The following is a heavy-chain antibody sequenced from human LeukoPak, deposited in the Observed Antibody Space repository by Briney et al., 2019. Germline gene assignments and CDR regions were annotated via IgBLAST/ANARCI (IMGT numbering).Heavy chain of an antibody. CDR1: GFTFNTYA. Sequence: GRSLRLSCAASGFTFNTYAMHWVRQAPDKGLEWVAIIWFDGTNKFYADSVKGRFTISRDNSKNTLYLQMSSLRAEDTAVYYCASAPYYAFDIWGQGTMVTVSS. V-gene: IGHV3-33*01. CDR3: ASAPYYAFDI. D-gene: IGHD3-10*01. J-gene: IGHJ3*02. CDR2: IWFDGTNK.